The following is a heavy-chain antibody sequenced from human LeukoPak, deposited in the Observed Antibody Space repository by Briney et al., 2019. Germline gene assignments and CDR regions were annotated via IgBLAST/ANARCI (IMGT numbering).Heavy chain of an antibody. CDR1: GGSISSSSYY. CDR3: ARHRVDIVVVPAAIETYYFDY. CDR2: IYYSGST. J-gene: IGHJ4*02. V-gene: IGHV4-39*01. Sequence: KPSETLSLTCTVSGGSISSSSYYWGWIRQPPGKGLEWIGSIYYSGSTYYNPSLKSRVTISVDTSKNQFSLKLSSVTAADTAVYYCARHRVDIVVVPAAIETYYFDYWGQGTLVTVSS. D-gene: IGHD2-2*03.